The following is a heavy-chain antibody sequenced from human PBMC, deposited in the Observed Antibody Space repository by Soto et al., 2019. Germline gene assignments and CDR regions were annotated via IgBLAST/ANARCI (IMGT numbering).Heavy chain of an antibody. Sequence: PGGSLRLSCAASGFTFSNYGMHWVRQAPGKGLEWLAVIWYDGSYKYYEDSVKGRFTISRDNSKNTLYLQMNSLRVEDTAVYYCARDPRKTSVTTPTDHWGQGTQVTVSS. V-gene: IGHV3-33*01. CDR3: ARDPRKTSVTTPTDH. D-gene: IGHD4-17*01. CDR2: IWYDGSYK. CDR1: GFTFSNYG. J-gene: IGHJ4*02.